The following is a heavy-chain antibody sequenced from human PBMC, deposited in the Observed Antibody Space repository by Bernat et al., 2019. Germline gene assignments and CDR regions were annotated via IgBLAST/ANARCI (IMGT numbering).Heavy chain of an antibody. J-gene: IGHJ3*02. CDR3: ARHLRGDSENAFDI. Sequence: QVQLVQSGAEVKKPGSSVKVSCKASGGTFSSYAISWVRQAPGHGLEWMGGIIPIFGTANYAQKFHGRVTITADESTSTAYMQLSSLRSEDTAVYYCARHLRGDSENAFDIWGQGTMVTVSS. D-gene: IGHD3-16*01. V-gene: IGHV1-69*01. CDR1: GGTFSSYA. CDR2: IIPIFGTA.